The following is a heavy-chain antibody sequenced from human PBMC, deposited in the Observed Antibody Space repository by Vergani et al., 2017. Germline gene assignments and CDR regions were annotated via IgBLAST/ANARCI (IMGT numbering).Heavy chain of an antibody. CDR2: IRSKANSYAT. D-gene: IGHD6-13*01. CDR3: AYSSSWYLSEYTHFDY. J-gene: IGHJ4*02. CDR1: GFTFSGSA. V-gene: IGHV3-73*02. Sequence: EVQLVESGGGLVQPGGSLKLSCAASGFTFSGSAMHWVRQASGKGLEWVGRIRSKANSYATAYAASVKGRFTISRDDSKNTAYLQMNSLKTEDTAVYYCAYSSSWYLSEYTHFDYWGQGTLVTVSS.